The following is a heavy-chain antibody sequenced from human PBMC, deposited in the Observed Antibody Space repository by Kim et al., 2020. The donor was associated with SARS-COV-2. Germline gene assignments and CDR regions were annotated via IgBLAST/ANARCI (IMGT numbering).Heavy chain of an antibody. Sequence: TPSLKGPVTMAVDTSKNQFSLKLTSGTAADTAVYYCAREAGVYYYYGMDVWGQGTTVTVSS. J-gene: IGHJ6*02. V-gene: IGHV4-4*07. CDR3: AREAGVYYYYGMDV. D-gene: IGHD3-10*01.